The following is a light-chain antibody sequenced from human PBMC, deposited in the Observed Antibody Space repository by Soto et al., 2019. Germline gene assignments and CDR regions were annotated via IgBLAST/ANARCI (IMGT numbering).Light chain of an antibody. CDR2: GAS. V-gene: IGKV3-20*01. J-gene: IGKJ1*01. Sequence: EIVLTQSPGTLSLSPGERATLSCRASQSVSSSYLAWYQQKPGQAPRLLIYGASSRATGIPDRFSGSGSGTDFTLTISSLQAEDVAIYFCQQYDSSWTFGQGTKVDIK. CDR1: QSVSSSY. CDR3: QQYDSSWT.